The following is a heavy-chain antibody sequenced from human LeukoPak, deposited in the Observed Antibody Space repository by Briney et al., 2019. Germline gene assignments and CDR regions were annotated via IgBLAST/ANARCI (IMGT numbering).Heavy chain of an antibody. V-gene: IGHV4-39*01. CDR3: ARRTAVARTAHFDY. CDR1: GGSIRSNHFS. Sequence: SETLSLTCSVSGGSIRSNHFSWHWIRQPPGKGLEWIGSFSYGGTTYFNPSLKSRVTMSVDTSKNQFSLKVSSVTAADTAVYYCARRTAVARTAHFDYWGQGILVTVSS. CDR2: FSYGGTT. J-gene: IGHJ4*02. D-gene: IGHD6-19*01.